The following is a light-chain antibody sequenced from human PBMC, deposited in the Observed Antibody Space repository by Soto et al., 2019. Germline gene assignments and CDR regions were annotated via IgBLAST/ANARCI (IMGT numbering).Light chain of an antibody. CDR1: SSNIGAGYD. J-gene: IGLJ3*02. CDR3: QSYDSSLSGWV. CDR2: DNN. Sequence: QSVLTQPPSVSGAPGQRVTISCTGSSSNIGAGYDVHWYQQLPGTAPKLLIDDNNNRPSGVPDRFSGSKSGTSASLAITGLQAEDEADYYCQSYDSSLSGWVFGGGTKLTVL. V-gene: IGLV1-40*01.